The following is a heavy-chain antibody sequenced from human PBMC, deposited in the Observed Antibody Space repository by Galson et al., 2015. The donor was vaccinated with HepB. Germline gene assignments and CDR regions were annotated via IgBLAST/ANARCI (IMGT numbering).Heavy chain of an antibody. CDR2: IHWDDEK. D-gene: IGHD1-26*01. CDR3: AHSTIVTVGNTAWFDP. CDR1: GFSLSSSGEG. Sequence: PALVKPTQTLTLTCTFSGFSLSSSGEGVGRIRQPPGEALEWLAVIHWDDEKYYSPSLKSRLTITKDTSKTQVVLTMTNVDPVDTATYYCAHSTIVTVGNTAWFDPWGQGLLVTVSS. J-gene: IGHJ5*02. V-gene: IGHV2-5*02.